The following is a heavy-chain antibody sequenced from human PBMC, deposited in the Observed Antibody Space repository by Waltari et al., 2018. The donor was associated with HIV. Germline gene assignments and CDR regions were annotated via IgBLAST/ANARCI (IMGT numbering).Heavy chain of an antibody. CDR1: EFTFGQHS. CDR2: IYSESKV. Sequence: VQLVESGGTSVQTGGSLRLHCVVFEFTFGQHSWNWVREAPGRGLEWVSTIYSESKVFYADPVRGRFTLSRDNSKNMLSLQMNSLRVDDTAKYYCARLATHFYDGFGGGFEAYGMDVWGQGTTVIVSS. V-gene: IGHV3-53*01. CDR3: ARLATHFYDGFGGGFEAYGMDV. J-gene: IGHJ6*02. D-gene: IGHD3-22*01.